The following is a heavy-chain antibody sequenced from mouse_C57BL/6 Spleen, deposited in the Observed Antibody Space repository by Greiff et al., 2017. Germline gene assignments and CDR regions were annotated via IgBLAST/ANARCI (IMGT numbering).Heavy chain of an antibody. CDR1: GFTFSDYG. Sequence: ESGGGLVKPGGSLKLSCAASGFTFSDYGMHWVRQAPEKGLEWVAYISSGSSTIYYADTVKGRFTISRDNAKNTLFLQMTSLRSKDTAMYYCARKGDDWDYFDYWGQGTTLTVSS. CDR2: ISSGSSTI. V-gene: IGHV5-17*01. CDR3: ARKGDDWDYFDY. D-gene: IGHD4-1*01. J-gene: IGHJ2*01.